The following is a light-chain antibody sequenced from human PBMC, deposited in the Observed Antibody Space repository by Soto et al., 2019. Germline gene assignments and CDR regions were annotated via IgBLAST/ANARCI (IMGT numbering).Light chain of an antibody. CDR2: DVS. Sequence: QSALTQPASVSGSPGQSIAISCTGTSSDVGGYDYVSWYQQHPGKAPKLMIYDVSNRPSGVSNRFSGSKSDNTASLTIPGLQAEDEADYYCSSYTSSSTYVFGTGTKLTVL. CDR3: SSYTSSSTYV. J-gene: IGLJ1*01. V-gene: IGLV2-14*01. CDR1: SSDVGGYDY.